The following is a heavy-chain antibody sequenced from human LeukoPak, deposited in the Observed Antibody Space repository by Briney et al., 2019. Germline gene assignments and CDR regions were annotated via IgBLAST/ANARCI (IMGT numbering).Heavy chain of an antibody. CDR1: GGSISSYY. Sequence: SETLSLTCTVSGGSISSYYWSWIRQPPGKGLEWIGYIQYSGSTNYNPSLKSRVTISVDTSKNQFSLKLSSVTAADTAVYHCARVSWFPGTSYYYMDVWGKGATVTVSS. D-gene: IGHD1-1*01. V-gene: IGHV4-59*01. J-gene: IGHJ6*03. CDR2: IQYSGST. CDR3: ARVSWFPGTSYYYMDV.